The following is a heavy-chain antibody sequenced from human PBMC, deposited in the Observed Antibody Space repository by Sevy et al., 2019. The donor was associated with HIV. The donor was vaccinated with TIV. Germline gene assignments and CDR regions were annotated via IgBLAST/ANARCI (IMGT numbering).Heavy chain of an antibody. J-gene: IGHJ4*02. V-gene: IGHV3-23*01. Sequence: GGSLRLSCAASGFAFYDYSMSWIRQAPGKGLEWAATLSFGCGKINYADSVKGRFTISRDNSKNSFYLRMDNLRVEDTALYYCAREGCTRPHDYWGQGTRVTVSS. CDR2: LSFGCGKI. CDR3: AREGCTRPHDY. D-gene: IGHD2-8*01. CDR1: GFAFYDYS.